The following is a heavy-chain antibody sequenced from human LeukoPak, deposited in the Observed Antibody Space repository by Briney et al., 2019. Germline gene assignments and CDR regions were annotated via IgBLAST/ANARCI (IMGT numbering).Heavy chain of an antibody. Sequence: PSETLSLTCTVSGGSISSYYWSWIRQPPGKGLEWIGYIYSSGSTNYNPSLKSRVTISVDTSKSQFSLKLSSVSAADTAVYYFARGYRHYLDYWGQGTLVHVPS. CDR3: ARGYRHYLDY. J-gene: IGHJ4*02. CDR1: GGSISSYY. D-gene: IGHD3-10*01. CDR2: IYSSGST. V-gene: IGHV4-59*01.